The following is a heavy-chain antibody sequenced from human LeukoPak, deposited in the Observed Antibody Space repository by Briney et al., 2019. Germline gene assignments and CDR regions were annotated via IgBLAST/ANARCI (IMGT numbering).Heavy chain of an antibody. CDR2: IYYSGST. CDR3: ATLSLIAAAGT. CDR1: GGSISSSSYY. D-gene: IGHD6-13*01. J-gene: IGHJ4*02. V-gene: IGHV4-39*01. Sequence: SETLSLTCTVSGGSISSSSYYWGWIRQPPGKGLEWIGSIYYSGSTYYNPSLKSRVIISVDTSKNQFSLKLSSVTAADTAVYYCATLSLIAAAGTWGQGTLVTVSS.